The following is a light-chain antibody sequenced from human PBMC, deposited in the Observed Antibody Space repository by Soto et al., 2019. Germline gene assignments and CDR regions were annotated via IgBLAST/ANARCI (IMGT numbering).Light chain of an antibody. CDR1: QGIRNA. J-gene: IGKJ4*01. V-gene: IGKV1-6*01. CDR2: TAS. CDR3: LQDYNYPLS. Sequence: AIQMTQSPSSLSASVGDRVTITCRASQGIRNALGWYQQKSGKAPKLLIQTASTLQSGVPSRFSGSGSGTDFTLIITSLQPEDFATYYCLQDYNYPLSFGGGTKVEIK.